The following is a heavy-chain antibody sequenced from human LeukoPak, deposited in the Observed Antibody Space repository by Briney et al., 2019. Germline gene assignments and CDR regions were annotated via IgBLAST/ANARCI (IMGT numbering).Heavy chain of an antibody. CDR1: GFTFSSFW. CDR2: INQDGSEI. Sequence: PGGSLRLSCAASGFTFSSFWMSWVRQAPGKGLEWVASINQDGSEIYYVDSVKGQFTISRDNAKNSLYLQMNSLRAEDTAVYYCARDTLGDFDYWGQGTLVTVSS. V-gene: IGHV3-7*01. D-gene: IGHD3-16*01. J-gene: IGHJ4*02. CDR3: ARDTLGDFDY.